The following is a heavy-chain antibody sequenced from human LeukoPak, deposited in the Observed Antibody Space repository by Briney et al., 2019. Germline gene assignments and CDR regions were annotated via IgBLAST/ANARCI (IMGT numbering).Heavy chain of an antibody. CDR3: ARGRPYCSGGSCYFDY. J-gene: IGHJ4*02. V-gene: IGHV4-61*02. Sequence: SETLSLTCTVSGGSISSGSYYWSWIRQPAGKGLEWIGRIYTSGSTNYNPTRKSRVTIAVDTSKNQFSLKLSSVTAADTAVYYCARGRPYCSGGSCYFDYWGQGTLVTVSS. CDR1: GGSISSGSYY. D-gene: IGHD2-15*01. CDR2: IYTSGST.